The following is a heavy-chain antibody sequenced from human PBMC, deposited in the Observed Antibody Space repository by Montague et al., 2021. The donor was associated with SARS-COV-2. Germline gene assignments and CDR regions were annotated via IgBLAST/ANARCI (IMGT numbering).Heavy chain of an antibody. Sequence: SETLSLTCSVSGNSLSNSRYFWGWIRQPPRKGLEWIGSFYFGGKFLYNSSLESRVTISVDTSKNQFSLQLSSVTASDKAVYYCARHSGGSEVAGLDYWGQGILVTVSS. CDR1: GNSLSNSRYF. V-gene: IGHV4-39*01. CDR2: FYFGGKF. CDR3: ARHSGGSEVAGLDY. J-gene: IGHJ4*02. D-gene: IGHD6-19*01.